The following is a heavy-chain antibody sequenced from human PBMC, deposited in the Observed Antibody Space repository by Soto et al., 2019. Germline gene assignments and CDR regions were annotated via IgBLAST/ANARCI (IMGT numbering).Heavy chain of an antibody. V-gene: IGHV3-30-3*01. D-gene: IGHD6-13*01. Sequence: QVQLVESGGGVVQPGRSLRLSCAASGFTFSSYAMHWVRQAPGKGLEWVAVISYDGSNKYYADSVKGRFTISRDNSKNTVYLKMNSLRAEDTAVYYCARGQYSSSWSEYYYYGMDVWGQGTTVTVSS. CDR1: GFTFSSYA. J-gene: IGHJ6*02. CDR2: ISYDGSNK. CDR3: ARGQYSSSWSEYYYYGMDV.